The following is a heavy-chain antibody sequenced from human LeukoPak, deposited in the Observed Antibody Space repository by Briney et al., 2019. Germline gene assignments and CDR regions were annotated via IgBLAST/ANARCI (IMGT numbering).Heavy chain of an antibody. D-gene: IGHD6-13*01. CDR2: ISVHSGKT. J-gene: IGHJ4*02. V-gene: IGHV1-18*01. Sequence: SVKVSCKATGYTFSDYGITWVRQAPGHGLEWMGWISVHSGKTDYAQKLQGRVTMTTDTSTSTVYMDLRSLRSDDTAVYYCARDATRFGSTWYYDYWGQGTLVTVSS. CDR1: GYTFSDYG. CDR3: ARDATRFGSTWYYDY.